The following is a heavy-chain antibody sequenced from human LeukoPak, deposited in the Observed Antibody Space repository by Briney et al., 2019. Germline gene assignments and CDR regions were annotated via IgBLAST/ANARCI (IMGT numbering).Heavy chain of an antibody. D-gene: IGHD2-21*01. Sequence: SETLSLTCTVSGGSISSYYWSWIRQPPGKGLEWIGYVYYSGSTNYNPSLKSRVTISVDTSKSQFSLKLSSVTAADTAVYYCARDNREVGMYNWFDPWGQGTLVTVSS. CDR2: VYYSGST. CDR3: ARDNREVGMYNWFDP. V-gene: IGHV4-59*12. CDR1: GGSISSYY. J-gene: IGHJ5*02.